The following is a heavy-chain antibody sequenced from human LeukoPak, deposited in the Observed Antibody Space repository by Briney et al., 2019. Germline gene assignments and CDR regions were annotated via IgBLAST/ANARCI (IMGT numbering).Heavy chain of an antibody. Sequence: GGSLRLSCAASGFTFNSYNMNWVRQAPGKGLEWVSSITSGSSYIYCADSVKGRFTISRDNAKNSLYLQMNSLRAEDTAVYYCARDPYSGSYGNYYYYFMDVWGKGTTVTISS. CDR3: ARDPYSGSYGNYYYYFMDV. CDR1: GFTFNSYN. V-gene: IGHV3-21*01. D-gene: IGHD1-26*01. J-gene: IGHJ6*03. CDR2: ITSGSSYI.